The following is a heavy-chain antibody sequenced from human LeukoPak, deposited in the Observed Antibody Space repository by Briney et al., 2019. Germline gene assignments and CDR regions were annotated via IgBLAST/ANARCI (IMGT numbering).Heavy chain of an antibody. CDR3: ARDPQGIAAALTFDY. CDR2: INPNSGGT. J-gene: IGHJ4*02. D-gene: IGHD6-13*01. CDR1: GYTFTGYY. Sequence: ASVKVSCKASGYTFTGYYMHWVRQAPGQGLEWMGWINPNSGGTNYAQKFQGRVTMTRDTSISTAYMELSRVRSDDTAVYYCARDPQGIAAALTFDYWGQGTLVTVSS. V-gene: IGHV1-2*02.